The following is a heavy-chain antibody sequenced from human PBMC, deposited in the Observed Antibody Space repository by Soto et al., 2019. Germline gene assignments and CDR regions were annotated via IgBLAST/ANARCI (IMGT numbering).Heavy chain of an antibody. CDR1: GGSISSGDYY. J-gene: IGHJ5*02. CDR2: IYYSGTS. D-gene: IGHD3-22*01. V-gene: IGHV4-30-4*01. CDR3: ARLHCDSPNCVPLDP. Sequence: SETLSLTCTVSGGSISSGDYYWSWIRQPPGKGLEWIGYIYYSGTSSYNPSLKSRVSMSVDTSKKQLSLRLTSVTAADTAVYYCARLHCDSPNCVPLDPWGQGTLVTVSS.